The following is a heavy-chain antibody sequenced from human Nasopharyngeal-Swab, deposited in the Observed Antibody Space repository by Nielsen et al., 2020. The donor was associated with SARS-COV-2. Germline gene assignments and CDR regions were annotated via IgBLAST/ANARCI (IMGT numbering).Heavy chain of an antibody. CDR2: INTDGTST. J-gene: IGHJ5*02. Sequence: GGSLRLSCAASGFTFSSYWMHWVRQAPGKGLVWVSRINTDGTSTSYADSVKGRLTIARDNAKNTLYMQMNSLRAEDTALYYCAKDSGAGFCSGGTCFPTNHWGQGTLVTVSS. CDR1: GFTFSSYW. V-gene: IGHV3-74*01. D-gene: IGHD2-15*01. CDR3: AKDSGAGFCSGGTCFPTNH.